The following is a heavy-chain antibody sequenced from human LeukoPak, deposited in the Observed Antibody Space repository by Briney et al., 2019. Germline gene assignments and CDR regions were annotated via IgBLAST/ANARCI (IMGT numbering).Heavy chain of an antibody. Sequence: GESPKISCKASGYDFASSWIGWVRQMPGKGLEWMGIFYPGDSNIIYNPSFQGQVSISADKSINTAYLHWSSLKASDTAMYYCATRAYLGSSPTGWGQGTLVTVSS. J-gene: IGHJ4*02. CDR3: ATRAYLGSSPTG. CDR1: GYDFASSW. V-gene: IGHV5-51*01. CDR2: FYPGDSNI. D-gene: IGHD2-8*02.